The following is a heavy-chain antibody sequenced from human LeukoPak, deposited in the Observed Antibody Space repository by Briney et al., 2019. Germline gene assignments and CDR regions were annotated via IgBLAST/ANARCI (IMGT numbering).Heavy chain of an antibody. CDR2: INPHSGGA. D-gene: IGHD6-19*01. V-gene: IGHV1-2*06. J-gene: IGHJ4*02. Sequence: ASVTVSFKASGYTFTVYYIHWVRQAPGQGLEWMGRINPHSGGANYAQKFQGRVTMTRDTSITTVYMELSSLRSDDTAVYYCARDHGSGSQGYWGQGTLVTVSS. CDR3: ARDHGSGSQGY. CDR1: GYTFTVYY.